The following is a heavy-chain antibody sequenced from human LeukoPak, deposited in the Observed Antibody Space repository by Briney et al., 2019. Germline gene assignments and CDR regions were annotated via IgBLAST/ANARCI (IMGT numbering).Heavy chain of an antibody. CDR3: ARDFYGDSLGY. D-gene: IGHD4-17*01. J-gene: IGHJ4*02. V-gene: IGHV3-66*01. Sequence: GGSLRLSCAASGFTVSSNYMSWVRQAPGKGLEWVSVIYSGGSTYYADSVKGRFTISRDNSKNTLYLQMNSLRAEDTAVYYCARDFYGDSLGYWGQGTLVTVSS. CDR2: IYSGGST. CDR1: GFTVSSNY.